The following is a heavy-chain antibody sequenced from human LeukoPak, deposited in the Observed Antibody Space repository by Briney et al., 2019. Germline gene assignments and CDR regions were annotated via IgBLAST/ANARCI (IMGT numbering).Heavy chain of an antibody. Sequence: QAGGSLRLSRAASGFTVSSNYMSWVRQAPGKGLEWVSVIYSGDNTDYADSVKGRFTISRDNSKNTLYLQMNSLRAEDTAVYYCAREADYGGFDYWGQGTLVTVSS. CDR2: IYSGDNT. J-gene: IGHJ4*02. CDR3: AREADYGGFDY. V-gene: IGHV3-53*01. D-gene: IGHD4-17*01. CDR1: GFTVSSNY.